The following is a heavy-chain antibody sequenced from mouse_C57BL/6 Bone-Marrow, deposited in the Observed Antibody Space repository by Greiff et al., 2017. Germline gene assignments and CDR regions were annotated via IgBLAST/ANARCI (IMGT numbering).Heavy chain of an antibody. CDR2: IDPENGDT. J-gene: IGHJ3*01. CDR3: TPLAWCAY. V-gene: IGHV14-4*01. CDR1: GFNIKDDY. Sequence: EVQLQQSGAELVRPGASVTLSCTASGFNIKDDYMHWVKQRPEQGLEWSGWIDPENGDTEYASKFQGKATITADTSSNTAYLQLSSMTSEDTAVYCCTPLAWCAYWGQGTLGTVSA.